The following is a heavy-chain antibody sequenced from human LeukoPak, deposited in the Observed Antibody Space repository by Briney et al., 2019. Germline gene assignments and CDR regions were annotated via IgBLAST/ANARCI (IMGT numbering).Heavy chain of an antibody. Sequence: GGSLRLSCAASGFTFSSYGMHWVRQAPGKGLEWVAFIRLDGSNKYYADSVKGRFTISRDNSRNTLYLQMNSLRGDDTAVYYCARDDDPPPPYYDFWSGYSPVGYWGQGTLVTVSS. CDR2: IRLDGSNK. CDR1: GFTFSSYG. D-gene: IGHD3-3*01. J-gene: IGHJ4*02. CDR3: ARDDDPPPPYYDFWSGYSPVGY. V-gene: IGHV3-30*02.